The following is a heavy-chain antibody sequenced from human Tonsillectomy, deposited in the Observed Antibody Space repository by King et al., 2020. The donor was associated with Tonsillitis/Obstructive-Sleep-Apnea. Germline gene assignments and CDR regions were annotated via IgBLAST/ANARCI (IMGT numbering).Heavy chain of an antibody. CDR2: IYYSGST. J-gene: IGHJ4*02. CDR3: ARGGGSGFYRGGVH. V-gene: IGHV4-31*03. CDR1: GGSISSGGYY. Sequence: QLQESGPGLVKPSQTLSLTCTVSGGSISSGGYYWSWIRQHPGKGLEWIGYIYYSGSTYYKPSLKSRVTISVDTSKFQFSLKLSSVTAADTVVYYCARGGGSGFYRGGVHWGQGTLVTVSS. D-gene: IGHD3-22*01.